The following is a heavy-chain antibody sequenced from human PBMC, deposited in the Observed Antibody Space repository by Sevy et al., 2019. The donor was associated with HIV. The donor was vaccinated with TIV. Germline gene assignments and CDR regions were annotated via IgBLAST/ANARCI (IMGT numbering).Heavy chain of an antibody. CDR2: IKQDGSEK. J-gene: IGHJ3*02. CDR3: AGGGPRIAVAGTLGGAFDI. Sequence: GGSLRLSCAASGFTFSSYWMSWVRQAPGKGLEWVANIKQDGSEKYYVDSVKGRFTISRDNAKNSLYLQMNSLRAEVTAVYYCAGGGPRIAVAGTLGGAFDIWGQGTMVTVSS. D-gene: IGHD6-19*01. CDR1: GFTFSSYW. V-gene: IGHV3-7*01.